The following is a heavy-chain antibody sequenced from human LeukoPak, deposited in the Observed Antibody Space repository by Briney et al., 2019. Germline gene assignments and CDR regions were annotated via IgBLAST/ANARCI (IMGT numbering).Heavy chain of an antibody. V-gene: IGHV4-31*03. D-gene: IGHD3-10*01. J-gene: IGHJ4*02. CDR3: ARLAGFGELFKHDDY. CDR2: ISYSGST. Sequence: SETLSLTCTVSGGSINNGGYYWSWIRQHPGKGLESIGYISYSGSTYYNPSLASRVTISVDTSKNQFSLKLSSVTAADTAVYHCARLAGFGELFKHDDYWGQGTPVTVSS. CDR1: GGSINNGGYY.